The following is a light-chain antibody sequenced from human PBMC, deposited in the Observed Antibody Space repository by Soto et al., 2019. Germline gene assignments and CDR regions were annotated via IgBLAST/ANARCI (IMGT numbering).Light chain of an antibody. CDR2: NAI. Sequence: DIPMTQSPSSVSASVGDRVTLSCHASQDIKTYLNWYHQRPGKAPKLLIYNAINLETGVPSRFSGRGSGAHFTFTISSLQPEDVGTYYCQQYDTLPPYTFGQGTKLEIK. CDR1: QDIKTY. CDR3: QQYDTLPPYT. J-gene: IGKJ2*01. V-gene: IGKV1-33*01.